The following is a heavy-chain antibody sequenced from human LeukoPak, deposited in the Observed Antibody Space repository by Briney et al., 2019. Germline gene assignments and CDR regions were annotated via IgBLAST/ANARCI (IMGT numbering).Heavy chain of an antibody. Sequence: SETLSLTRKVSGYSIGRDYYWAWLRQPPGKGLEWIGSIFHTGRTVYNPSYESRLTISMDTSKNEFFLRLNSVTAADTAVYFCARDGGYPTTDEGFDPWGLGTLVTVSS. J-gene: IGHJ5*02. CDR3: ARDGGYPTTDEGFDP. D-gene: IGHD5-12*01. V-gene: IGHV4-38-2*02. CDR2: IFHTGRT. CDR1: GYSIGRDYY.